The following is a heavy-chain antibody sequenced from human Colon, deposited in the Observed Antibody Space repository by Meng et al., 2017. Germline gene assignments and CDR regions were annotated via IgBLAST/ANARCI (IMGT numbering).Heavy chain of an antibody. V-gene: IGHV4-38-2*01. D-gene: IGHD6-19*01. CDR1: GYSISSGYY. CDR3: GRVSAVAGTTPVDY. CDR2: VYHSGST. Sequence: GSLRLSCAVSGYSISSGYYWGWIRQPPGKAMKWIGTVYHSGSTYYNPSLKSRVTISADTSRNQFSLNLSDVTADDTAIYYCGRVSAVAGTTPVDYWGQGILVTVSS. J-gene: IGHJ4*02.